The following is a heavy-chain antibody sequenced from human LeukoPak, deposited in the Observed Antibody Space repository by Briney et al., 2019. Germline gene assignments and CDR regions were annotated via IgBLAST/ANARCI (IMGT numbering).Heavy chain of an antibody. CDR1: GGTFSSYA. CDR2: IIPIFGIA. V-gene: IGHV1-69*04. Sequence: SVKVSCKASGGTFSSYAISWVRQAPGQGLEWMERIIPIFGIANYAQKFQGRVTITADKSTSTAYMELSSLRSEDTAVYYCARGYYYDSSGYYYDAFDIWGQGTMVTVSS. D-gene: IGHD3-22*01. CDR3: ARGYYYDSSGYYYDAFDI. J-gene: IGHJ3*02.